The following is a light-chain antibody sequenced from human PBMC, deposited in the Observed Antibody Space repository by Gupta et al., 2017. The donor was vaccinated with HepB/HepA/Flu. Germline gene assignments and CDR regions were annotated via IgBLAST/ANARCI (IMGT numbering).Light chain of an antibody. CDR3: QSYDSSLRGSV. CDR2: SDN. Sequence: QSVLTQPPSASGAPGQSVTISCTGSSSNIGTGYDVHWYQQLPGTAPKLLIVSDNNRPSGVPDRFSGSKSGTSASLAITGLQTEDEADYYCQSYDSSLRGSVFGGGTKVTVL. CDR1: SSNIGTGYD. V-gene: IGLV1-40*01. J-gene: IGLJ3*02.